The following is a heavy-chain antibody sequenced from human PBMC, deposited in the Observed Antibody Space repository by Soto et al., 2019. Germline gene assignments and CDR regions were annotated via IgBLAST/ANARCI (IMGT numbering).Heavy chain of an antibody. J-gene: IGHJ2*01. Sequence: QVQLVQSGAEVKKPGASVKVSCKASGYTFTSYAMHWVRQAPGXXXXWMGWINAGNGNTKYSQKFQGRVTITRDTSASTAYMELSSLRSEDTAVYYCARDLWTASYWYFDLWGRGTLVTVSS. CDR2: INAGNGNT. CDR1: GYTFTSYA. D-gene: IGHD3-10*01. CDR3: ARDLWTASYWYFDL. V-gene: IGHV1-3*01.